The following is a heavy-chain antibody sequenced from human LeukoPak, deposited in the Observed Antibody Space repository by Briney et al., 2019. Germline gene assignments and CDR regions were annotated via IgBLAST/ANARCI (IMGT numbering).Heavy chain of an antibody. J-gene: IGHJ4*02. CDR2: IYYSGST. V-gene: IGHV4-59*01. Sequence: SETLSLTCTVSGGSISSYYWSWIRQPPGKGLEWIGYIYYSGSTNYNPSLNSRVTISVDTSKNQFSLKLSSVTAADTAVYYCASSDYGDFTDYWGQGTLVTVSS. D-gene: IGHD4-17*01. CDR1: GGSISSYY. CDR3: ASSDYGDFTDY.